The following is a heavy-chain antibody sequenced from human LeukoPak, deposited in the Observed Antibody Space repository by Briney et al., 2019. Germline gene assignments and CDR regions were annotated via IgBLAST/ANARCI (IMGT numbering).Heavy chain of an antibody. J-gene: IGHJ6*03. Sequence: SVKVSCKAAGGTFSSYAISCVRQAPGQGLEWMGGIIPIFGTANYAQKFQGRVTITADESTSTAYMELSSLRSEDTAVYYCATTGWDIYYYYMDVWGKGTTVTLSS. D-gene: IGHD1-26*01. CDR1: GGTFSSYA. V-gene: IGHV1-69*13. CDR3: ATTGWDIYYYYMDV. CDR2: IIPIFGTA.